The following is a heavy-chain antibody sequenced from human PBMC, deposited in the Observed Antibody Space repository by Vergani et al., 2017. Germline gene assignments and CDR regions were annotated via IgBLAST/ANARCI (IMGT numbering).Heavy chain of an antibody. Sequence: QVQLQESGPGLVKPSQTLSLTCTVSGGSISSGGYYWSWIRQHPGKGLEWIGYTYYSGSTYYNPSLKSRVSISVDTSKNQFSLKLTSVTAADTAVYYCARLGWVSSVGYFDYWGQGTLVTVSS. CDR2: TYYSGST. CDR1: GGSISSGGYY. CDR3: ARLGWVSSVGYFDY. D-gene: IGHD1-26*01. V-gene: IGHV4-31*03. J-gene: IGHJ4*02.